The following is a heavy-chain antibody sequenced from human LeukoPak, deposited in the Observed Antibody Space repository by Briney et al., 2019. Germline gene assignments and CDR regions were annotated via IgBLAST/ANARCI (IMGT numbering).Heavy chain of an antibody. CDR3: ARQGPYCSGDRCYKDY. J-gene: IGHJ4*02. CDR1: GYSFTTYW. CDR2: IYPSDSNT. D-gene: IGHD2-15*01. V-gene: IGHV5-51*01. Sequence: GEPLKISCKTSGYSFTTYWIGWVRQMPGKGLEWMGIIYPSDSNTKYSPSFQGQVTISADKSITTAYLQWRSLRASDTAIYYCARQGPYCSGDRCYKDYWGQGTLVTVSS.